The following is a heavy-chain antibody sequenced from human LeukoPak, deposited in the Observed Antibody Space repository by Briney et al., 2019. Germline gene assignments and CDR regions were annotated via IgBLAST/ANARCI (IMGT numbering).Heavy chain of an antibody. V-gene: IGHV1-24*01. J-gene: IGHJ6*02. CDR1: GDTLTKLS. Sequence: ASVKVSCKGSGDTLTKLSMHWVRQAPGKGREWMGGFHPEDGETIYAQKFQGRVTMTEDTSTDTAYMELSSLRSEDTAVYYCATGGPYGMDVWGQGTTVTVSS. CDR2: FHPEDGET. CDR3: ATGGPYGMDV.